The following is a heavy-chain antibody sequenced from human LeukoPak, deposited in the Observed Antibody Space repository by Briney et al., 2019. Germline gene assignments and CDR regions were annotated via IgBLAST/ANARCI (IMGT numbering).Heavy chain of an antibody. D-gene: IGHD5-12*01. Sequence: GGSLRLSCAASGLTFSSYGMHWVRQAPGKGLEWVAVISYDGSNKYYADSVKGRFTISRDNSKNTLYLQMNSLRAEDTAVYYCVCSGYERFDYWGQGTLVTVSS. J-gene: IGHJ4*02. CDR2: ISYDGSNK. CDR3: VCSGYERFDY. CDR1: GLTFSSYG. V-gene: IGHV3-30*03.